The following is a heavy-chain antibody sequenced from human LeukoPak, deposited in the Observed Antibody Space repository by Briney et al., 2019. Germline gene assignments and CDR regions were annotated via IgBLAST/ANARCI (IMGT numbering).Heavy chain of an antibody. Sequence: SGGSLRLSCAASGFTFSSYGMHWVRQAPGKGLEWVAVIWYDGSNKYYADSVKGRFTISRDNSKNTLYLQMNSLRAEDTAVYYCAHMAVAGTAPFDQWGQGTLVTVSS. CDR2: IWYDGSNK. J-gene: IGHJ4*02. CDR3: AHMAVAGTAPFDQ. D-gene: IGHD6-19*01. V-gene: IGHV3-33*01. CDR1: GFTFSSYG.